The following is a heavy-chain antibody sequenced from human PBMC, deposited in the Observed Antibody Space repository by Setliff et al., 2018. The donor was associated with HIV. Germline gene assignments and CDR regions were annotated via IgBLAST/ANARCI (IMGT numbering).Heavy chain of an antibody. Sequence: SWVRRAPGQGLEWIGRNYTSGNTNYNPSTNYNPSLKSRITISLETSRNQFSLRVTSVTATDTAVYYCTRQSPVAGSGSFDIWGQGTMVTVSS. CDR3: TRQSPVAGSGSFDI. J-gene: IGHJ3*02. D-gene: IGHD6-19*01. CDR2: NYTSGNT. V-gene: IGHV4-59*10.